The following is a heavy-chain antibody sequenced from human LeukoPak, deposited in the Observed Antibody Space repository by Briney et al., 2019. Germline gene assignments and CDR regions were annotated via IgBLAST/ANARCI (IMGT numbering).Heavy chain of an antibody. Sequence: GESLKISCKASGYSFTSYWIGWVRQMPGEGLEWMGIIYPADSDTTYSPSFQGQVTISADKSISTAYLQWSSLKVSDTAMYFCARPKQFLEWFWFDPWGQGTLVTVSS. V-gene: IGHV5-51*01. D-gene: IGHD3-3*01. CDR2: IYPADSDT. CDR1: GYSFTSYW. J-gene: IGHJ5*02. CDR3: ARPKQFLEWFWFDP.